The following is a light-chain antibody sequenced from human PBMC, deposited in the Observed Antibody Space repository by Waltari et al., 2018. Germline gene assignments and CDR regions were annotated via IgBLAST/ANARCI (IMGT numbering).Light chain of an antibody. CDR2: GAS. CDR1: QSISISY. V-gene: IGKV3-20*01. J-gene: IGKJ4*01. CDR3: QQYGASRLT. Sequence: EIVLTQSPGTLSLSPGERATLSCRASQSISISYLAWYQQKPGQSPRLLIYGASSRATGIPDSFSGRVSGTDFTLTISRLEPEDFAVYYCQQYGASRLTFGGGTKVEIK.